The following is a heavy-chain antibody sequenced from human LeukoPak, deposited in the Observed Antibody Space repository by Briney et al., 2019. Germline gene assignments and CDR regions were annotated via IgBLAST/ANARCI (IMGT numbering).Heavy chain of an antibody. D-gene: IGHD2-2*01. Sequence: GESLKISCKGSGYSFTSYWIGWVRQMPGKGLEWMGVIYPGDSDTRYSPSFQGQVTISADKSISTAYLQWSSLKASDTAMYYCGRLVVVPAAPPDYWGQGTLVTVSS. CDR2: IYPGDSDT. CDR3: GRLVVVPAAPPDY. J-gene: IGHJ4*02. V-gene: IGHV5-51*01. CDR1: GYSFTSYW.